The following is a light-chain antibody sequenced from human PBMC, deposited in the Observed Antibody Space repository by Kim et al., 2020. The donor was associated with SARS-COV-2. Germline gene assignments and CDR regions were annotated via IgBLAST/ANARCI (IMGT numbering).Light chain of an antibody. CDR3: NSRDSNDNVV. J-gene: IGLJ2*01. Sequence: ACGQTVSITSQGDSLRSYYATWYQQKPGQAPILVIYGKNNRPSGIPDRFSGSSSGNTASLTITGTQAGDEADYYCNSRDSNDNVVFGGGTQLTVL. CDR1: SLRSYY. CDR2: GKN. V-gene: IGLV3-19*01.